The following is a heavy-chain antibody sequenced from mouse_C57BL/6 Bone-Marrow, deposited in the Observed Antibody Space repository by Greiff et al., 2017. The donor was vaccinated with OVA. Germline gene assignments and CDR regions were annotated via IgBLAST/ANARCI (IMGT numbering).Heavy chain of an antibody. Sequence: VQLKESEGGLVQPGSSMKLSCTASGFTFSDYYMAWVRQVPEKGLEWVANINYDGSSTYYLDSLKSRFIISRDNAKNILYLQMSSLKSEDTATYYCARDRYYGSWYFDVWGTGTTVTVSS. D-gene: IGHD1-1*01. V-gene: IGHV5-16*01. J-gene: IGHJ1*03. CDR2: INYDGSST. CDR3: ARDRYYGSWYFDV. CDR1: GFTFSDYY.